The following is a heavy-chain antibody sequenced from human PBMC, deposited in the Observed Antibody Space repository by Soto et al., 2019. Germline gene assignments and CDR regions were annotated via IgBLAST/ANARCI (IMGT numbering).Heavy chain of an antibody. Sequence: QITLKESGPTLVRPTQTLTLTCTFSGFSLSTTGVGVGWIRQPPGKALEWLALIYWDDDKRYSPSLKSRLTIPKDTSKNEVILTMTNMDPVDTATYYCAQRLRVYGLGRERANYFDPGGQGTLVTVSS. J-gene: IGHJ5*02. D-gene: IGHD3-10*01. CDR1: GFSLSTTGVG. CDR2: IYWDDDK. CDR3: AQRLRVYGLGRERANYFDP. V-gene: IGHV2-5*02.